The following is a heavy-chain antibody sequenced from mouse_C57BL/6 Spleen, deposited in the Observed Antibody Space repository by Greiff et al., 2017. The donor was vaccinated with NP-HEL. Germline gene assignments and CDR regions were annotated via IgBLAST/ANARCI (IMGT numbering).Heavy chain of an antibody. V-gene: IGHV1-82*01. D-gene: IGHD2-12*01. CDR2: IYPGDGDT. CDR3: ANSHLDY. Sequence: QVQLQQSGPELVKPGASVKISCKASGYAFSSSWMNWVKQRPGKGLEWIGRIYPGDGDTNYNGKFKGKATLTADKSSSTAYMQLSSLTSEDSAVYFCANSHLDYWGQGTTLTVSS. CDR1: GYAFSSSW. J-gene: IGHJ2*01.